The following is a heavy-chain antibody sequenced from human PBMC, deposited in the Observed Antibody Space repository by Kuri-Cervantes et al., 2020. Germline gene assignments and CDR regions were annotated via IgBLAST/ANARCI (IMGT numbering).Heavy chain of an antibody. CDR3: ARAYCSSTSCWLDP. D-gene: IGHD2-2*01. Sequence: GSLRLSCAVSGGSISSSNWWSWVRQPPGKGLEWIGEIYHSGSTNYNPSLKSRVTISVDKSKNQFSLKLSSVTAADTAVYYCARAYCSSTSCWLDPWGQGTLVTVSS. J-gene: IGHJ5*02. CDR2: IYHSGST. CDR1: GGSISSSNW. V-gene: IGHV4-4*02.